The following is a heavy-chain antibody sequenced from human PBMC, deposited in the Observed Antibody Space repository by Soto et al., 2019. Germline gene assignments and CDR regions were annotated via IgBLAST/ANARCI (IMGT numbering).Heavy chain of an antibody. CDR3: AKDPDYDFWSGFDY. CDR1: GFTFSSYA. V-gene: IGHV3-23*01. CDR2: ISGGGGST. Sequence: PGGSLRLSCAASGFTFSSYAMSWVRQAPGKGLEWVSAISGGGGSTYYADSVKGRFTISRDNSKNTLYLQMNSLRAEDTAVYYCAKDPDYDFWSGFDYWGQGTMVTVSS. J-gene: IGHJ4*02. D-gene: IGHD3-3*01.